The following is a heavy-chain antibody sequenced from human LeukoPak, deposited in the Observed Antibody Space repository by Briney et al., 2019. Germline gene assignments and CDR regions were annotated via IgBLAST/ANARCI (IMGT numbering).Heavy chain of an antibody. CDR3: AKRGGLSSSSGWYYFDY. Sequence: PGGSLRLSCAASGFTFSSYAMNWVRQAPGKGLEWVSSISSSGGSTFNADSVKGRFTISRDNSKNTLYLQMNSLRAEDTAVYYCAKRGGLSSSSGWYYFDYWGQGTLVTVSS. CDR1: GFTFSSYA. J-gene: IGHJ4*02. D-gene: IGHD6-6*01. CDR2: ISSSGGST. V-gene: IGHV3-23*01.